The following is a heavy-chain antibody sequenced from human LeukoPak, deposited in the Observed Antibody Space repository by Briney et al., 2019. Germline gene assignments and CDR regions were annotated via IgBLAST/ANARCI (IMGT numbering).Heavy chain of an antibody. J-gene: IGHJ4*02. Sequence: ASVKVSCKASGYTFTGYYMHWVRQAPGQGLEWMGWINPNSGGTNYAQKFQGRVTMTRDTSISTAYMELSRLRPDDTAVYYCARVHQYSGYVTDYWGQGTLVTAS. CDR3: ARVHQYSGYVTDY. D-gene: IGHD5-12*01. CDR1: GYTFTGYY. CDR2: INPNSGGT. V-gene: IGHV1-2*02.